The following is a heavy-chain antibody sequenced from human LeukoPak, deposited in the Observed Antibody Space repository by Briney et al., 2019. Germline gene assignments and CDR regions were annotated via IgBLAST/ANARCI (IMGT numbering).Heavy chain of an antibody. CDR1: GGSFSGYY. V-gene: IGHV4-34*01. CDR3: AARVGATKKKYNWFDP. D-gene: IGHD1-26*01. CDR2: INHSGST. Sequence: PSETLSLTCAVYGGSFSGYYWSWIRQPPGKGLEWIGEINHSGSTNYNPSLKSRVTISVDTSKNQFSLKLSSVTAADTAVYYCAARVGATKKKYNWFDPWGQGTLVTVSS. J-gene: IGHJ5*02.